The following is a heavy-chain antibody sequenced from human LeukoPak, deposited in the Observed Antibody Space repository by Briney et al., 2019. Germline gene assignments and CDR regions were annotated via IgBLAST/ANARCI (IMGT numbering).Heavy chain of an antibody. V-gene: IGHV1-2*02. CDR2: INPNSGGT. J-gene: IGHJ5*02. CDR3: ARTPGAVAGT. CDR1: GYTFTSYD. D-gene: IGHD6-19*01. Sequence: ASVKVSCKASGYTFTSYDINWVRQAPGQGLEWMGWINPNSGGTNYAQNFQGRVTMTRDTSISTAYMELSRLRSDDTAVYYCARTPGAVAGTWGQGTLVTVSS.